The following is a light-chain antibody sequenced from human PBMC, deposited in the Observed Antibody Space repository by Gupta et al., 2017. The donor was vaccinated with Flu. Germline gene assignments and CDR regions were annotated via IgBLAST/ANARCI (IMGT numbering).Light chain of an antibody. CDR3: QQYYSTPAKFT. CDR2: WAS. CDR1: QSVLYSSNNKNY. J-gene: IGKJ3*01. Sequence: DIVMTQSPDSLAVSLGERATINCKSSQSVLYSSNNKNYLAWYQQKPGQPPKLLIYWASTRESGVPDRFSGSGSGTDFTLTISSLQAEDVAVYYCQQYYSTPAKFTFGPGTKVDIK. V-gene: IGKV4-1*01.